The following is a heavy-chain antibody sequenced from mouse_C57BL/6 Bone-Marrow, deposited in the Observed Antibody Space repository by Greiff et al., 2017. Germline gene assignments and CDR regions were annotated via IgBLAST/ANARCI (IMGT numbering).Heavy chain of an antibody. Sequence: QVQLQQSGAELVRPGASVTLSCKASGYTFTDYEMHWVKQTPVHGLEWIGAIDPETGGTAYNQKFKGKAILTADKSSSTAYMELRSLTSEDSAFYYCTRSGDYEGFAYWGQGTLVTVSA. D-gene: IGHD2-4*01. V-gene: IGHV1-15*01. CDR3: TRSGDYEGFAY. CDR1: GYTFTDYE. J-gene: IGHJ3*01. CDR2: IDPETGGT.